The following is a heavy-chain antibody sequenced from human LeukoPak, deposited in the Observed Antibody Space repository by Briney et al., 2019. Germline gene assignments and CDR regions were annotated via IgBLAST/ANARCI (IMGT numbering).Heavy chain of an antibody. V-gene: IGHV3-48*01. CDR1: GFTFSGYS. Sequence: PGGSLRLSCAASGFTFSGYSMSWVRQAPGKGLEWIAYISTSSTTTYYADSVKGRFTISRDNAKNSLYLQMSSLRAEDTAVYFCARERAVAVSRGDFWGQGTLVIVSS. D-gene: IGHD6-19*01. J-gene: IGHJ4*02. CDR2: ISTSSTTT. CDR3: ARERAVAVSRGDF.